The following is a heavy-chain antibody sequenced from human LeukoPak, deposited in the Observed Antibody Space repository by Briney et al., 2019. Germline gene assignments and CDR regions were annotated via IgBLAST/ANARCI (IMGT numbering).Heavy chain of an antibody. CDR1: GFTFDDDA. J-gene: IGHJ4*02. Sequence: PGGSLRLSCAASGFTFDDDAMHWVRQAPGKGLEWVSGISWNSGSIGYADSVKGRFTISRDNAKNSLYLQMNSLRAEDTALYYCAKGTCSSTSCSPGVYWGQGTLVTVSS. V-gene: IGHV3-9*01. CDR3: AKGTCSSTSCSPGVY. CDR2: ISWNSGSI. D-gene: IGHD2-2*01.